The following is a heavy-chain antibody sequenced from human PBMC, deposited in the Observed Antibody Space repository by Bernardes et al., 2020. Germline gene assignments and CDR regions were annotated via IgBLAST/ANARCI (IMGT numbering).Heavy chain of an antibody. Sequence: SETLSLTCTVSGGSISSSSYYWGWIRQPPGKGLEWIGSIYYSGSTYYNPSLKSRVTISVDTSKNQFSLKLSSVTAADTAVYYCARHHGAADYYFDYWGQGTLVTVSS. CDR1: GGSISSSSYY. CDR2: IYYSGST. V-gene: IGHV4-39*01. J-gene: IGHJ4*02. CDR3: ARHHGAADYYFDY. D-gene: IGHD6-13*01.